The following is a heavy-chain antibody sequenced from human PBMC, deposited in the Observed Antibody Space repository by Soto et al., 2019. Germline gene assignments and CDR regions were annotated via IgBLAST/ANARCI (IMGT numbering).Heavy chain of an antibody. J-gene: IGHJ6*02. CDR2: IDPSDSYT. CDR3: ARRRGMVRGVSLYYYYGIDV. CDR1: GYSFTSYW. Sequence: PGESLKISCKGSGYSFTSYWISWVRQMPGKGLEWMGRIDPSDSYTNYSPSFQGHVTISADKSISTAYLQWSSLKASDTAMYYCARRRGMVRGVSLYYYYGIDVWGQGTTVTVSS. D-gene: IGHD3-10*01. V-gene: IGHV5-10-1*01.